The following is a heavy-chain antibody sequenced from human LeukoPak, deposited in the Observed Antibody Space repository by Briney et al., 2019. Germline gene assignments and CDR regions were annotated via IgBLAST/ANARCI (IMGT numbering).Heavy chain of an antibody. CDR1: GYMFSNYG. CDR2: IRYDGTNK. CDR3: AKDLRTGALDY. V-gene: IGHV3-30*02. D-gene: IGHD3-10*01. Sequence: GGPLRLSCAASGYMFSNYGMHCVRQAPGKGLVWVAFIRYDGTNKYCAGSVKGRFTISRDNSKNTLYLQMNSLRTEDTAVYYCAKDLRTGALDYWGQGTLVTASS. J-gene: IGHJ4*02.